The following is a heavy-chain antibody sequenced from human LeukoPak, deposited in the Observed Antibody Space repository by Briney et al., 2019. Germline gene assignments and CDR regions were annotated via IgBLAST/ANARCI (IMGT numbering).Heavy chain of an antibody. J-gene: IGHJ4*02. Sequence: PSGTLSLTCAVSGGSISSSNWWSWVRQPPGKGLEWIGEIYHSGSTNYNPSPKSRVTISVDKSKNQFSLKLSSVTAADTAVYYCARGPPRYSSGWLSPLAWGQGTLVTVSS. CDR3: ARGPPRYSSGWLSPLA. CDR1: GGSISSSNW. V-gene: IGHV4-4*02. D-gene: IGHD6-19*01. CDR2: IYHSGST.